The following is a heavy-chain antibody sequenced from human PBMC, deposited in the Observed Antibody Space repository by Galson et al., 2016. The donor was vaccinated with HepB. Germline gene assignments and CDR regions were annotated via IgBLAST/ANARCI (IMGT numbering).Heavy chain of an antibody. V-gene: IGHV4-61*01. D-gene: IGHD2-2*01. CDR2: IYYSGTT. CDR3: ARLYCSSSSCSTRLDFDY. J-gene: IGHJ4*02. Sequence: ETLSLTCSVSGGSVRGSYYWSWIRQPPGKGLEWIGDIYYSGTTNYNPSLKSRVTISVDTSKNQFSLTLTSVTAADTAVYYCARLYCSSSSCSTRLDFDYWGQGALVTVSS. CDR1: GGSVRGSYY.